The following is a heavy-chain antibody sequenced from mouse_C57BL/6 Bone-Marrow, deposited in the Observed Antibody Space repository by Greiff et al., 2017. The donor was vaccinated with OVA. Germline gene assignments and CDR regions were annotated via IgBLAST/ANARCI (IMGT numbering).Heavy chain of an antibody. J-gene: IGHJ1*03. V-gene: IGHV1-72*01. Sequence: QVQLQQPGAELVKPGASVKLSCKASGYTFTSYWMHWVKQRPGRGLEWIGRIDPNSGGTKYNEKFKSKATLTVDKPSSTAYMQLSSLTSVDSAVSYCALYYYGSSLYWYFDVWGTGTTVTVSS. CDR1: GYTFTSYW. D-gene: IGHD1-1*01. CDR2: IDPNSGGT. CDR3: ALYYYGSSLYWYFDV.